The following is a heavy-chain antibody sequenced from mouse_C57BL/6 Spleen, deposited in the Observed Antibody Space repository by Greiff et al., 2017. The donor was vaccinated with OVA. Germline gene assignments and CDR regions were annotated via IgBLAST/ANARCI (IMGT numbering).Heavy chain of an antibody. CDR1: GFTFSDYY. D-gene: IGHD1-1*01. CDR3: ARDGYYGRYENYAMDY. CDR2: INYDGSST. V-gene: IGHV5-16*01. Sequence: EVKLEESEGGLVQPGSSMKLSCTASGFTFSDYYMAWVRQVPEKGLEWVANINYDGSSTYYLDSLKSRFIISRDNAKNILYLQMSSLKSEDTATYYCARDGYYGRYENYAMDYWGQGTSVTVSS. J-gene: IGHJ4*01.